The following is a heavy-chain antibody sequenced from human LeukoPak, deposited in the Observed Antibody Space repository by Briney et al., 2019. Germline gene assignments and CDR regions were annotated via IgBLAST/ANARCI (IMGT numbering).Heavy chain of an antibody. V-gene: IGHV3-21*01. CDR1: GFTFSSYS. D-gene: IGHD5-18*01. CDR2: ISSSSSYI. J-gene: IGHJ4*02. Sequence: PGGSLRLSCEASGFTFSSYSMNWVRQAPGKGLEWVSSISSSSSYIYYADSVKGRFTISRDNAKNSLYLQMNRLRAEDTAVYYCARREGEGYSYGPVMGPFDYWGQGTLVTVSS. CDR3: ARREGEGYSYGPVMGPFDY.